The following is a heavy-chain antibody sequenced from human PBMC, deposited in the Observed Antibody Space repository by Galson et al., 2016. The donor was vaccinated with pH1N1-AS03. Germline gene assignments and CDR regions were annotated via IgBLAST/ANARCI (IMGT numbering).Heavy chain of an antibody. CDR1: GDTVTDYY. Sequence: SVKVSCKASGDTVTDYYIHWVRQAPGQGLEWMGWINPKSGGTKFDQKFQGRVTMTRDTTINTLYMELSSLRSDDTAIYFCARDYNVWTAFDYWGQGTLVTVSS. J-gene: IGHJ4*02. D-gene: IGHD3/OR15-3a*01. CDR3: ARDYNVWTAFDY. CDR2: INPKSGGT. V-gene: IGHV1-2*02.